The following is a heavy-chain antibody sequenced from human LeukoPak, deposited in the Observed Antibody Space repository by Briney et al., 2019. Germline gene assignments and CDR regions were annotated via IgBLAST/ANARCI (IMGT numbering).Heavy chain of an antibody. CDR1: GFTFSSYA. D-gene: IGHD3-3*01. J-gene: IGHJ4*02. Sequence: GRSLRLSCAASGFTFSSYAMHWVRQAPGKGPEWVAVISYDGSNKYYADSVKGRFTISRDNSKNTLYLQMNSLRAEDTAVYYCARDGDFWSGYLYYFDYWGQGTLVTVSS. CDR2: ISYDGSNK. V-gene: IGHV3-30*01. CDR3: ARDGDFWSGYLYYFDY.